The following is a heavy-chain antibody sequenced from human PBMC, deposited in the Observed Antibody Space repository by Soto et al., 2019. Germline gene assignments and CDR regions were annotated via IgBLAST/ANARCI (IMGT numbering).Heavy chain of an antibody. Sequence: HPGGSLRLSCAVSGFSFSSYSMNWVRQAPGKGLEWVSYISSNSRTTYYADSVKGRFTISRDNAKNSLYLQMNSLRDEDTAVYYCARDVTANNWFDPWGQGTLVTVSS. CDR3: ARDVTANNWFDP. V-gene: IGHV3-48*02. CDR2: ISSNSRTT. CDR1: GFSFSSYS. J-gene: IGHJ5*02. D-gene: IGHD4-4*01.